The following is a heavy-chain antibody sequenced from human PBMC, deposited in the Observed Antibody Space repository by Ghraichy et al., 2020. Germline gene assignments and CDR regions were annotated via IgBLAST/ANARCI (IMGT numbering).Heavy chain of an antibody. CDR1: GITFSSYP. Sequence: GGSLRLSCAASGITFSSYPMNWVRQAPGKGLEWVSSISSSGSCIYYADSVKGRFTISRDNAKNLLYLQMSSLRAEDTAVYYCVSPGKYERGESFGSGWFLDYWGQGTRVTVSS. CDR3: VSPGKYERGESFGSGWFLDY. V-gene: IGHV3-21*01. CDR2: ISSSGSCI. D-gene: IGHD6-19*01. J-gene: IGHJ4*02.